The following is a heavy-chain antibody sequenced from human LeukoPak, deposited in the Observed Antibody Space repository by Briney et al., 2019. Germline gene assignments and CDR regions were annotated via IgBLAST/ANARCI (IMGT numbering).Heavy chain of an antibody. CDR1: GFTFSNYW. V-gene: IGHV3-74*01. CDR3: ARDLGQYYDTSDNWFDP. J-gene: IGHJ5*02. CDR2: INSDGINT. D-gene: IGHD3-22*01. Sequence: GGSLRLSCAASGFTFSNYWMHWVRQAPGEGLVWVSRINSDGINTSYADSVKGRFTISRDNAKNTLNLQMNSLRADDTAVYYCARDLGQYYDTSDNWFDPWGQGTLVTVSS.